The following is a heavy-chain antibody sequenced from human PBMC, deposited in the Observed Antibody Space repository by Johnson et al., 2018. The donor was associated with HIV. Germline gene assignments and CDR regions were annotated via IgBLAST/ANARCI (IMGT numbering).Heavy chain of an antibody. V-gene: IGHV3-30*04. D-gene: IGHD1-26*01. J-gene: IGHJ3*02. CDR3: ARGKYSGSFTSPDAFDI. CDR1: GFTFSSYA. Sequence: QVQLVESGGGVVQPGRSLRLSCAASGFTFSSYAMHWVRQAPGKGLEWVAVISSDGSNKYYADSVKGRFTISRDNSKNTLYLQMNSLRAEDTAVYYCARGKYSGSFTSPDAFDIWGQGTMVTVSS. CDR2: ISSDGSNK.